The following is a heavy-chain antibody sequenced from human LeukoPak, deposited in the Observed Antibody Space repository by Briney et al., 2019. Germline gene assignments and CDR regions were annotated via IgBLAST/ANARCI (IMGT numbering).Heavy chain of an antibody. D-gene: IGHD1-20*01. J-gene: IGHJ4*02. Sequence: ESGPALVKPTQTLTLTCTFSGFSLSTSGMCVNWIRQPPGKALEWLACIDWDDDKYYSTSLKTRLTISKDTSKNQVVLTMTNMDPVDTATYYCARIRITGTTAIDWGQGTLVTVSS. CDR3: ARIRITGTTAID. CDR1: GFSLSTSGMC. V-gene: IGHV2-70*11. CDR2: IDWDDDK.